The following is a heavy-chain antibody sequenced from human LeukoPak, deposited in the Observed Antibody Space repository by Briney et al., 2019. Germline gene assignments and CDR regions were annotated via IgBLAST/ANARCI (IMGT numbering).Heavy chain of an antibody. V-gene: IGHV1-2*02. Sequence: ASVKVSCKASGYTFTGYYMHWVRQAPGQGLEWMGWINPNSGGTNYAQKFQGRVTMTRDTFISTAYMGLSRLRSDDTAVYYCARDQEYNWNPIDAFDIWGQGTMVTVSS. D-gene: IGHD1-20*01. J-gene: IGHJ3*02. CDR3: ARDQEYNWNPIDAFDI. CDR2: INPNSGGT. CDR1: GYTFTGYY.